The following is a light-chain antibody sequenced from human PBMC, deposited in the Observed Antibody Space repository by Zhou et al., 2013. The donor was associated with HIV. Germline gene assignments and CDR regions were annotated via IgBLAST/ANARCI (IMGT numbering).Light chain of an antibody. V-gene: IGKV3-20*01. CDR1: QSVSSSY. CDR2: GAS. Sequence: EIVLTQSPGTLSLSPGERATLSCRASQSVSSSYLAWYQQKPGQAPRLLIYGASSRATGVPERFSGSGSGTDFTLTISRLEPEDFAVYYCQQYATVPLTFGGGTKVELK. CDR3: QQYATVPLT. J-gene: IGKJ4*01.